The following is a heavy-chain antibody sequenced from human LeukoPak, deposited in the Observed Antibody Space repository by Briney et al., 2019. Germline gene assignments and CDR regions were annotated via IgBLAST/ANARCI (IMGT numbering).Heavy chain of an antibody. V-gene: IGHV4-30-4*01. D-gene: IGHD5-12*01. CDR3: AGLVATITSPFDY. J-gene: IGHJ4*02. Sequence: SETLSLTCTVSGGSISSGDYYWSWIRQPPGKGLEWIGYIYYSGSTYYNPSLKSRVTISVDTSKNQFSLKLSSVTAADTAVYYCAGLVATITSPFDYWGQGTLVTVST. CDR1: GGSISSGDYY. CDR2: IYYSGST.